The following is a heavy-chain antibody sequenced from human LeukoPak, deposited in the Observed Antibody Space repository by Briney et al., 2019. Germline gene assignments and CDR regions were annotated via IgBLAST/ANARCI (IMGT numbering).Heavy chain of an antibody. CDR3: ARHEERFLVRFFDY. Sequence: SETLSLTCAVSGFPINTSYFWGWIRQPPGEGLEWIGTISHSGRTFYNPSLRTRVTISLDTSKNLFSLNLTSVTAADTAVFYCARHEERFLVRFFDYWGQGTLVTVSS. CDR2: ISHSGRT. D-gene: IGHD2-8*02. CDR1: GFPINTSYF. V-gene: IGHV4-38-2*01. J-gene: IGHJ4*02.